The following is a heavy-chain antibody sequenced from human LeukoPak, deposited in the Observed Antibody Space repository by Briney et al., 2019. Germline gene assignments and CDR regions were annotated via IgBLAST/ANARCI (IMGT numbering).Heavy chain of an antibody. CDR3: ARMPRGIVVVTPYYFDY. CDR1: GGPLNSGAYY. V-gene: IGHV4-31*03. Sequence: SETLSLTCSVFGGPLNSGAYYWSWVRQHPGKGLEWIGYISYSGSTYYNPSLKSRVSISGDTSKNQFSLTVSSVTAADTAVYYCARMPRGIVVVTPYYFDYWGQGTQVTVSS. D-gene: IGHD2-21*02. J-gene: IGHJ4*02. CDR2: ISYSGST.